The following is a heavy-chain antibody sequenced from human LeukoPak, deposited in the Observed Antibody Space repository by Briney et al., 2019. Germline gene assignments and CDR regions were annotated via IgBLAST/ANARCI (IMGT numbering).Heavy chain of an antibody. CDR3: ASRPDQHLLYYFDY. CDR1: GYTFTGYF. D-gene: IGHD2-15*01. V-gene: IGHV1-2*06. Sequence: ASVKVSCKASGYTFTGYFMHWVRQAPGQGLEWMGRLNPNNGGTNYAQKFQGRVTLTRDTSISTAYMELSSLRSDDTAVYYCASRPDQHLLYYFDYWGQGALVTVSS. CDR2: LNPNNGGT. J-gene: IGHJ4*02.